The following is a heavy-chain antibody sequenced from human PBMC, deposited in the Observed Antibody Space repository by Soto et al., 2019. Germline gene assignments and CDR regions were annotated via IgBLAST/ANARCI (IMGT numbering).Heavy chain of an antibody. D-gene: IGHD4-17*01. CDR3: ARGRGGLRWSDAFDI. CDR2: INHSGST. V-gene: IGHV4-34*01. J-gene: IGHJ3*02. CDR1: GGSFSGYY. Sequence: SETLSLTCAAYGGSFSGYYWSWIRQPPGKGLEWIGEINHSGSTNYNPSLKSRVTISVDTSKNQFSLKLSSVTAADTAVYYCARGRGGLRWSDAFDIWGQGTMVTVSS.